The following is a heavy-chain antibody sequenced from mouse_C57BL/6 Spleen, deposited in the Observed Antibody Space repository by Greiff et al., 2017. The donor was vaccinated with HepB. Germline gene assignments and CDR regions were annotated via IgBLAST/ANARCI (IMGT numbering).Heavy chain of an antibody. CDR1: GFTFSSYG. V-gene: IGHV5-6*01. CDR2: ISSGGSYT. J-gene: IGHJ4*01. Sequence: EVQLVESGGDLVKRGGSLKLSCAASGFTFSSYGMSWVRQTPDKRLEWVATISSGGSYTYYPDSVKGRFTISRDNAKNTLYLQMSSLKSEDTAMYYCARLDSSASGYAMDYWGQGTSVTVSS. CDR3: ARLDSSASGYAMDY. D-gene: IGHD3-2*02.